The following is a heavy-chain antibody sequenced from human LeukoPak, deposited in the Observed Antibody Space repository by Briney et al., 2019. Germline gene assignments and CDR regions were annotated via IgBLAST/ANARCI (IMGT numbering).Heavy chain of an antibody. D-gene: IGHD1-26*01. CDR3: ASSSGSYSAFDI. CDR1: GGTFSSYA. CDR2: IIPIFGTA. Sequence: SVRVSCKASGGTFSSYAISWVRQAPGQGLEWMGGIIPIFGTANYAQKFQGRVTITTDESTSTAYMELSSLRSEDTAVYYCASSSGSYSAFDIWGQGTMVTVSS. V-gene: IGHV1-69*05. J-gene: IGHJ3*02.